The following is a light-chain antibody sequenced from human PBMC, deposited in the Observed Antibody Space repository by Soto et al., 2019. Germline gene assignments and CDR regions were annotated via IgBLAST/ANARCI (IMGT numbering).Light chain of an antibody. V-gene: IGKV1-5*03. CDR3: QQYNSHT. CDR1: QSISTW. CDR2: KAS. Sequence: DIQMTQSPSTLSASVGDRVTITCRASQSISTWLAWYQQKPGKAPKLLIYKASSLESGVPSRFSGSGSGTKFTLTISSLQPDDFATYYCQQYNSHTFGQGTKLEIK. J-gene: IGKJ2*01.